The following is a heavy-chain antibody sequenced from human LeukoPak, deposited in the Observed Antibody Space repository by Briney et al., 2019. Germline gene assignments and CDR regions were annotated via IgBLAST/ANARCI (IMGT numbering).Heavy chain of an antibody. CDR1: GGPISSGGHY. J-gene: IGHJ4*02. CDR3: ARISYSSSWYFDY. D-gene: IGHD6-13*01. V-gene: IGHV4-31*03. CDR2: IYYSGST. Sequence: TLFPTCTFSGGPISSGGHYRSRIRPQPGKGPEWIGYIYYSGSTYYNPSLKSRVTISVDTSKNQFSLKLSSVTAADTAVYYCARISYSSSWYFDYWGQGTLVTVSS.